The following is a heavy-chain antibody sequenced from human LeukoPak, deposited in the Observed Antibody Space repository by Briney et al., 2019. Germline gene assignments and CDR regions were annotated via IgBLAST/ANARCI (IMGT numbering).Heavy chain of an antibody. J-gene: IGHJ3*01. CDR2: ISSSGNTI. D-gene: IGHD3-10*01. V-gene: IGHV3-48*03. CDR1: GFTFSIYE. CDR3: AKEGTPYAFDV. Sequence: GGSLRLSCAASGFTFSIYEMSWVREAPGKGLEWVSYISSSGNTIYYADSVKGRFPISRDNAKNSLYLQMNSLRAEDAAVYYCAKEGTPYAFDVWGQGTMVTVSS.